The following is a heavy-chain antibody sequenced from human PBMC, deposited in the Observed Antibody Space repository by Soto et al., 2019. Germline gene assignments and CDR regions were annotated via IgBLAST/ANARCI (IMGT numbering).Heavy chain of an antibody. Sequence: EVQLVESGGGLIQPGGSLRLSCAASGFSVSSKYMIWVRQAPGKGLEWVSAIYGGGNTYDADSVRGRFTISRDNSKNTMSLLMNSLRADDTAVYYCAASVTTAGGFDFWGQGTSVTVSS. CDR1: GFSVSSKY. CDR2: IYGGGNT. J-gene: IGHJ3*01. D-gene: IGHD4-17*01. V-gene: IGHV3-53*01. CDR3: AASVTTAGGFDF.